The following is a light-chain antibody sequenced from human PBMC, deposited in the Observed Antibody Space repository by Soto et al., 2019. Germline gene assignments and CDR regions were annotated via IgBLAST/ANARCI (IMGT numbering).Light chain of an antibody. J-gene: IGLJ1*01. CDR2: EVS. CDR3: SSYAGSNSYV. V-gene: IGLV2-8*01. CDR1: SSDVGGYNY. Sequence: QSVLTQPPSASGSPGQSVTISCTGTSSDVGGYNYVSWYQYHPGKAPKLMIYEVSKRPSGVPDRFSGSKSGNTASLAVSGLQAEDGADYYCSSYAGSNSYVFGTGTKVTVL.